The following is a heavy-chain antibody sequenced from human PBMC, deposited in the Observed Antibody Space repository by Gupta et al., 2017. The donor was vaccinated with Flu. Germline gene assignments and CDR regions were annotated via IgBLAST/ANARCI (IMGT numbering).Heavy chain of an antibody. J-gene: IGHJ4*02. Sequence: EVQLVDSGGGLVQPGRSLRLSCSASGFNFGDYAMSWFRQAPGKGLEWVSFIRSKAHGGTTEYAASVKGRFTTARDDSKSIAYLQMNSLKTEDTAIYYCARDVAYSGYDWGQGTLVTVSS. D-gene: IGHD5-12*01. V-gene: IGHV3-49*03. CDR2: IRSKAHGGTT. CDR3: ARDVAYSGYD. CDR1: GFNFGDYA.